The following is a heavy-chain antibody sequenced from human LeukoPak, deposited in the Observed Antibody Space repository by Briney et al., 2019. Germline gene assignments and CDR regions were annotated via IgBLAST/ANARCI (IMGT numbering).Heavy chain of an antibody. CDR1: GYTFTSYD. V-gene: IGHV1-8*03. CDR3: ARGLSAFGVPAAKGLDY. Sequence: ASVKVSCKASGYTFTSYDINWVRQATGQGLEWMGWMNPNSGNTGYAQKFQGRVTITRNTSISTAYMELSSLRSEDTAVYYCARGLSAFGVPAAKGLDYWGQGTLVTVSS. D-gene: IGHD2-2*01. CDR2: MNPNSGNT. J-gene: IGHJ4*02.